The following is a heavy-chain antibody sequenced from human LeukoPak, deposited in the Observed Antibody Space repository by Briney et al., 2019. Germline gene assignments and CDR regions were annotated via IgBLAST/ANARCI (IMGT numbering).Heavy chain of an antibody. Sequence: GGSLRLSCAVSGFTFSGYAMSWVRQAPGKGLEWVSAISGSGGSTYYADSVKGRFTISRDNSKNTLYLQMNSLRAEDTAVYYCATHYDFWSGFGRGAFDTWGQGTMVTVSS. D-gene: IGHD3-3*01. CDR3: ATHYDFWSGFGRGAFDT. V-gene: IGHV3-23*01. CDR2: ISGSGGST. CDR1: GFTFSGYA. J-gene: IGHJ3*02.